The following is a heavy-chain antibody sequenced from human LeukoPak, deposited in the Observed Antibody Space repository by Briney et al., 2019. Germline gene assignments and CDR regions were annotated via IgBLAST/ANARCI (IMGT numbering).Heavy chain of an antibody. J-gene: IGHJ4*02. CDR3: ASRTAAGTLY. Sequence: SETLPLTCAVYGGSFSGYYWSWIRQPPGKGLEWIGEINHSGSTNYNPSLKSRVTISVDTSKNQFSLKLSSVTAADTAVYYCASRTAAGTLYWGQGTLVTVSS. V-gene: IGHV4-34*01. D-gene: IGHD6-13*01. CDR1: GGSFSGYY. CDR2: INHSGST.